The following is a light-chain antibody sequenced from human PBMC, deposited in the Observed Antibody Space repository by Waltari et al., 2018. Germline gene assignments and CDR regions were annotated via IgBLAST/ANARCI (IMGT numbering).Light chain of an antibody. J-gene: IGLJ3*02. Sequence: QSALTQPASVSGSPGQSITISCTGTSSDVGAYNYVSWYQHYPGKAPKLIIYDVIKRSPGVSDLFVGSKSGNTASRTISGLQSEDEADYLCSSYARGSTWVFGGGTKLTVL. CDR2: DVI. CDR1: SSDVGAYNY. V-gene: IGLV2-14*03. CDR3: SSYARGSTWV.